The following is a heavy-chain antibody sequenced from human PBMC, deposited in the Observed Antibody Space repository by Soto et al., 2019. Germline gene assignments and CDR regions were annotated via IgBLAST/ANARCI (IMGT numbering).Heavy chain of an antibody. D-gene: IGHD2-2*01. CDR3: VTVLPHANSWFDY. J-gene: IGHJ4*02. CDR2: ISSRSTII. V-gene: IGHV3-48*03. CDR1: GLMFSRYE. Sequence: PGGSLRLSCAASGLMFSRYEMNWVRQAPGKGLEWVSFISSRSTIIKYADSVKGRFTISRDNAKNSLYLQLNSLKSEDTGVYYCVTVLPHANSWFDYWGQGTPVTVSS.